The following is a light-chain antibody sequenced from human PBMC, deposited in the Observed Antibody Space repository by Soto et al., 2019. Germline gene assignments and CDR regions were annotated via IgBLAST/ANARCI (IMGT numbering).Light chain of an antibody. CDR3: QQHFSSPVP. V-gene: IGKV3-20*01. Sequence: ETVLTQSPGTLSLSPGERATLSCRASQSVSSNYLAWYQQKPGQAPRLLIYGASNRATGIPDRFGGSGSGTDFTLTISRLEPEDFAPYYCQQHFSSPVPFGQGTKVEIK. CDR1: QSVSSNY. J-gene: IGKJ1*01. CDR2: GAS.